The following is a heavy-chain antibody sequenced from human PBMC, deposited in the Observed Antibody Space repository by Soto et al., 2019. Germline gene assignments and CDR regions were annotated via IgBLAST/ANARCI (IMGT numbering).Heavy chain of an antibody. CDR2: IYYSGST. CDR1: GGSISSSSCY. Sequence: PSETLSLTCTVSGGSISSSSCYWGWIRQPPGKGLEWIGSIYYSGSTYYNPSLKSRVTISVDTSKNQFSLKLSSVTAADTAVYYCARRAGYSSGWPDYYYYYGMDVWGQGTTVTVSS. V-gene: IGHV4-39*01. CDR3: ARRAGYSSGWPDYYYYYGMDV. D-gene: IGHD6-19*01. J-gene: IGHJ6*02.